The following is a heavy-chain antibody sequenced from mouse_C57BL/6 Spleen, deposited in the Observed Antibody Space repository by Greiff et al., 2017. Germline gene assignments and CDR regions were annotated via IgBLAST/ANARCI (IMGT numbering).Heavy chain of an antibody. Sequence: EVQLQQSGPGLVKPSQSLSLTCSVTGYSITSGYYWNWIRQFPGNKLEWMGYISYDGSNNYNPSLKNRISITRDTSKNQFFLKLNSVTTEDTATYYCARAHIGVYFDYWGQGTTLTVSS. J-gene: IGHJ2*01. D-gene: IGHD2-14*01. CDR2: ISYDGSN. V-gene: IGHV3-6*01. CDR3: ARAHIGVYFDY. CDR1: GYSITSGYY.